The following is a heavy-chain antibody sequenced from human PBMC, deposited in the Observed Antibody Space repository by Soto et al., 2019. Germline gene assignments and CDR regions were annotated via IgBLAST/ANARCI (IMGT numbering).Heavy chain of an antibody. CDR3: AKDQSYYYDSSGSRAEY. V-gene: IGHV3-23*01. J-gene: IGHJ4*02. CDR1: GFTFSSYA. Sequence: GSLRLSCAASGFTFSSYAMSWVRQAPGKGLEWVSGIIGSGGSTDYADSVKGRFTISRDNSKNTLYPQMKSLRAEDTAVYYCAKDQSYYYDSSGSRAEYWGPGTLVTVSS. CDR2: IIGSGGST. D-gene: IGHD3-22*01.